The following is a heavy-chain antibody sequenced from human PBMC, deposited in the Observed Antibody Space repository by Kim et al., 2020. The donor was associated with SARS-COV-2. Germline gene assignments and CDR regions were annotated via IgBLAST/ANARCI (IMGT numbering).Heavy chain of an antibody. CDR2: IYTSGST. CDR1: GGSISSGSYY. CDR3: ARGDVLLWFGELYSGQTDY. D-gene: IGHD3-10*01. Sequence: SETLSLTCTVSGGSISSGSYYWSWIRQPAGKGLEWIGRIYTSGSTNYNPSLKSRVTISVDTSKNQFSLKLSSVTAADTAVYYCARGDVLLWFGELYSGQTDYWGQGTLVTVSS. V-gene: IGHV4-61*02. J-gene: IGHJ4*02.